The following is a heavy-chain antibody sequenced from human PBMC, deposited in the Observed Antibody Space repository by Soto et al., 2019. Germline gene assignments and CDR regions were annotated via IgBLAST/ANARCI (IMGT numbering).Heavy chain of an antibody. CDR1: GGSISSYY. Sequence: QVQLQESGPGLVKPSETLSLTCTVSGGSISSYYWSWIRQPPGKGLAWIGYIYYSGSTNYNPSLKSRVTISVDTSKNQFSLKLSSVTAADTAVYYCARERGAARAFDYWGQGTLVTVSS. J-gene: IGHJ4*02. D-gene: IGHD6-6*01. CDR2: IYYSGST. V-gene: IGHV4-59*01. CDR3: ARERGAARAFDY.